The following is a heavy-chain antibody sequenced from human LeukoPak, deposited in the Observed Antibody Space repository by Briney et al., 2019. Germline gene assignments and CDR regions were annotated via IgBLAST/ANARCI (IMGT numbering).Heavy chain of an antibody. V-gene: IGHV4-4*08. J-gene: IGHJ4*02. CDR3: ASPGIVAAGTDRGFDY. CDR1: GGSISSYY. CDR2: IYTSGSN. Sequence: SQTLSLTCTVSGGSISSYYWSWIRHPAGTGLQWIWFIYTSGSNNYNPSLKSRVTISVDTSKNQFSLKLSSVTAADTAVYYCASPGIVAAGTDRGFDYWGQGTLVTVSS. D-gene: IGHD6-13*01.